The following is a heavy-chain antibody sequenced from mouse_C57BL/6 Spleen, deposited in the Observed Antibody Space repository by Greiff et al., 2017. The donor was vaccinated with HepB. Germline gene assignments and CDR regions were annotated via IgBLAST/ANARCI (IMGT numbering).Heavy chain of an antibody. CDR3: ARRDYDYYSWFAY. CDR2: IDPSDSEN. V-gene: IGHV1-52*01. J-gene: IGHJ3*01. CDR1: GYTFTSYW. Sequence: QVQLQQPGAELVRPGSSVKLSCKASGYTFTSYWMNWVKQRPIQGLEWIGNIDPSDSENHYNQKFKDKATLTVDKSSSTAYMQLSSLTSEDSAVYYCARRDYDYYSWFAYWGQGTLVTVSA. D-gene: IGHD2-4*01.